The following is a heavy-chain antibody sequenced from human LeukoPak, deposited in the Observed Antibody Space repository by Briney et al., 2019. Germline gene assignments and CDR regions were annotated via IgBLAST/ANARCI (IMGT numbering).Heavy chain of an antibody. J-gene: IGHJ4*02. CDR3: ARLYGSSWDLDY. Sequence: TGRSLRLSCAASGFTFSSYAMHWVRQAPGKGLEWVAVISYDGSNKYYADSVKGRFTISRDNSKNTLYLQMNSLRAEDTAVYYCARLYGSSWDLDYWGQGTLVTVSS. CDR2: ISYDGSNK. V-gene: IGHV3-30-3*01. D-gene: IGHD6-13*01. CDR1: GFTFSSYA.